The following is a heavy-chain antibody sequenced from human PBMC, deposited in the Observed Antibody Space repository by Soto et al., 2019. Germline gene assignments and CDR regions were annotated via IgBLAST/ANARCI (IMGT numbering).Heavy chain of an antibody. V-gene: IGHV4-59*01. Sequence: SETLSLTCTVSGGSISSYYWSWIRQPPGKGLEWIGYIYYSGSTNYNPSLKSRVIISVDTSKNQFSLKLSSVTAADTAVYYCASGSVDCGGGSCYSAYFYYYMDVWGKGTRVTVS. J-gene: IGHJ6*03. D-gene: IGHD2-15*01. CDR3: ASGSVDCGGGSCYSAYFYYYMDV. CDR2: IYYSGST. CDR1: GGSISSYY.